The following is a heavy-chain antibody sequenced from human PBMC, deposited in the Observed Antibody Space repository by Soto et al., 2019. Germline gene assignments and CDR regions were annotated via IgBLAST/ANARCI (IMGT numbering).Heavy chain of an antibody. J-gene: IGHJ4*02. D-gene: IGHD1-26*01. CDR3: RVGVAD. V-gene: IGHV3-30*03. Sequence: QVQLVESGGGVVQPGRSLRLSCAASGFNFSAYGMHWVRQAPGTGLELVALLSFDASKKYYADSVKGRFTISRDTSRNTLYLQMNSLRGEDTAVYYCRVGVADWGQGTRVTVSS. CDR1: GFNFSAYG. CDR2: LSFDASKK.